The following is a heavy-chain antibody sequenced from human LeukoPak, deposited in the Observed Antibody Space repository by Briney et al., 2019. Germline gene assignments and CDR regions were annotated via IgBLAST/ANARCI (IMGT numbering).Heavy chain of an antibody. CDR1: GYTFTSYA. D-gene: IGHD5-12*01. Sequence: ASVKVSCKASGYTFTSYAMHWVRQAPGQGLEWMGRINPNSGGTNYAQKFQGRFTMTRDTSISTAYMELSRLRSDDTAVYYCARVFGEWLRYYYYGMDVWGQGTTVTVSS. CDR2: INPNSGGT. CDR3: ARVFGEWLRYYYYGMDV. J-gene: IGHJ6*02. V-gene: IGHV1-2*06.